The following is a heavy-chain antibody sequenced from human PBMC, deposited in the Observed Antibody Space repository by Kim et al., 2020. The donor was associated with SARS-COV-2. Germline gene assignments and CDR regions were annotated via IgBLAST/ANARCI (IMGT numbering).Heavy chain of an antibody. J-gene: IGHJ6*02. CDR2: IYYSGST. CDR1: GGSISSSSYY. V-gene: IGHV4-39*01. Sequence: SETLSLTCTVSGGSISSSSYYWGWIRQPPGKGLEWIGSIYYSGSTYYNPSLKSRVTISVDTSKNQFSLKLSSVTAADTAVYYCARHCTPGSSWYGGGYYYYGMDVWGQGTTVTVSS. CDR3: ARHCTPGSSWYGGGYYYYGMDV. D-gene: IGHD6-13*01.